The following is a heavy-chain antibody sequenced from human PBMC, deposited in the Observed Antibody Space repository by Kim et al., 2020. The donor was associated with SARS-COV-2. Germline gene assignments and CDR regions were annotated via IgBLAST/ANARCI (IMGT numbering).Heavy chain of an antibody. J-gene: IGHJ4*01. Sequence: SETLSLTCTVSGGSISGYYWSWIRQCPGKGLEWIGYIYDNGVVNYNPSLRSRPTISVDTSKNQFSLQPNSVTAADTAVYYRARVGDGSGACSSIPFDYWG. CDR2: IYDNGVV. CDR1: GGSISGYY. D-gene: IGHD3-10*01. V-gene: IGHV4-59*01. CDR3: ARVGDGSGACSSIPFDY.